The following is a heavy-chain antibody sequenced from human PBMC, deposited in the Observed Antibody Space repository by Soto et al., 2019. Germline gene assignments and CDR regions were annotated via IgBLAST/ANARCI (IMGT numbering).Heavy chain of an antibody. CDR3: AKLSGDSWGYFDY. CDR2: INSDGSST. CDR1: GFTFSTYW. V-gene: IGHV3-74*01. D-gene: IGHD2-21*02. J-gene: IGHJ4*02. Sequence: EVQLVESGGGLVQPGGSLRLSCAASGFTFSTYWMHWVRQAPGKGLVWVSRINSDGSSTSYADSVKGRFTISRDNSKNTLYLQMNSLGAEDTAVYYCAKLSGDSWGYFDYWGQGTLVTVSS.